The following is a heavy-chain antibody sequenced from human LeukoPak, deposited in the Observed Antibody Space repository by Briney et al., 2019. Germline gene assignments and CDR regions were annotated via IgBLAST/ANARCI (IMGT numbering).Heavy chain of an antibody. D-gene: IGHD7-27*01. V-gene: IGHV3-30*18. CDR2: ISADGTET. CDR1: GFTFNRRG. CDR3: AKDLGHKIANYLDN. J-gene: IGHJ4*02. Sequence: GGSLRLSCVTSGFTFNRRGMHWVRQAPGKGLEWVAVISADGTETYYAGSVKGRFTISRDSSENTLYLQMNGLRSEDTALYYCAKDLGHKIANYLDNWGQGTLVTVSS.